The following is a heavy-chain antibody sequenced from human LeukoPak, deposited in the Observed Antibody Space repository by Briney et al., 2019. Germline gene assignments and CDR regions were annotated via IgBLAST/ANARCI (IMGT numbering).Heavy chain of an antibody. Sequence: PSETLSLTCAVYGGSFSGYYWSWIRQPPGKGLEWIGEINHSGSTNYNPSLKSRVTISVDTSKNQSSLKLSSVTAADTAVYYCARRPTYYDFWSGYYRAFDIWGQGTMVTVSS. V-gene: IGHV4-34*01. CDR2: INHSGST. CDR3: ARRPTYYDFWSGYYRAFDI. J-gene: IGHJ3*02. CDR1: GGSFSGYY. D-gene: IGHD3-3*01.